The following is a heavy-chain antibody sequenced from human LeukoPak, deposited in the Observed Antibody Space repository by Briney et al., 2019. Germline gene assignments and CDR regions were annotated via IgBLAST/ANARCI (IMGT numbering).Heavy chain of an antibody. V-gene: IGHV3-30*04. CDR3: ASIENYSSGWYSDY. J-gene: IGHJ4*02. Sequence: RGSLRLSCAASGFTFSSYAMHWVRQAPGKGLEWVAVISYDGSNKYYADSVKGRFTISRDNSKNTLYLQMNSLRAEDTAVYYCASIENYSSGWYSDYWGQGTLVTVSS. D-gene: IGHD6-19*01. CDR2: ISYDGSNK. CDR1: GFTFSSYA.